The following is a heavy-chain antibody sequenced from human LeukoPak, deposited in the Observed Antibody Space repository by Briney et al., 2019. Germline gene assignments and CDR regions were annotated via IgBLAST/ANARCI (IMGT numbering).Heavy chain of an antibody. Sequence: SETLSLTRIVSGGSISGYYWSWIRQPPGKGVEWIGYIYYSGSTNYNPSLQSRVAISVDTSKNQFSLNLSSVTAADTALYYCARHDMDVAGGGLDYFDYWGQGTLVTVSS. J-gene: IGHJ4*02. CDR3: ARHDMDVAGGGLDYFDY. V-gene: IGHV4-59*08. CDR1: GGSISGYY. CDR2: IYYSGST. D-gene: IGHD1-26*01.